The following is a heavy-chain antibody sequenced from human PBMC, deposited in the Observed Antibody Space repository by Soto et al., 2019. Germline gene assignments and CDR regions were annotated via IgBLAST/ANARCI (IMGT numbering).Heavy chain of an antibody. Sequence: GGSLRLSCAASGFTFSSYAMHWVRQAPGKGLEWVAVISYDGSNKYYADSVKGRFTISRDNSKNTLYLQMNSLRAEDTAVYYCARAWGRSSWTLRVYFDYSGQGTLLTVSS. D-gene: IGHD6-13*01. J-gene: IGHJ4*02. CDR1: GFTFSSYA. V-gene: IGHV3-30-3*01. CDR3: ARAWGRSSWTLRVYFDY. CDR2: ISYDGSNK.